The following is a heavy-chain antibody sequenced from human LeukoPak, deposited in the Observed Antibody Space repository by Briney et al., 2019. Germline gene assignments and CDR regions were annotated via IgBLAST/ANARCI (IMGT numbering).Heavy chain of an antibody. J-gene: IGHJ1*01. CDR2: IYYSGST. Sequence: SETLSLTCTVSGGSISSYYWSWIRQPPGKGLEWIGYIYYSGSTNYNPSLKSRVTISVDTSKNQFSLKLSSVTAADTAVYYCARQDSSSWYRHWGQGTLVTVSS. CDR3: ARQDSSSWYRH. D-gene: IGHD6-13*01. V-gene: IGHV4-59*01. CDR1: GGSISSYY.